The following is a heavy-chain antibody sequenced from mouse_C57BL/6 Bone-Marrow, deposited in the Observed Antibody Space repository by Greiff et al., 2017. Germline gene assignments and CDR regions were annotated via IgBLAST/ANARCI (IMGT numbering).Heavy chain of an antibody. CDR3: ARRRGYDGYSYAMDY. CDR1: GFTFSDYG. V-gene: IGHV5-15*01. CDR2: ISNLAYSI. Sequence: EVKLVESGGGLVQPGGSLKLSCAASGFTFSDYGMAWGRQAPRKGPEWVAFISNLAYSIYYADTVTGRFTISRENAKNTRYLEMSSLRSEDTAMYYCARRRGYDGYSYAMDYWGQGTSVTVSS. D-gene: IGHD2-3*01. J-gene: IGHJ4*01.